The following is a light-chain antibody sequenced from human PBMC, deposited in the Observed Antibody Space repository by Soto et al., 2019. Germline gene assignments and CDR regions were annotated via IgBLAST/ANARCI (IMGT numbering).Light chain of an antibody. V-gene: IGKV1-5*03. CDR3: QQYNSSLWT. Sequence: DIQMTQSPSTLSAYVGYRVTITYRASQTISSWLAWYQQKPGKPPKILIYKASSLESGVRSRFSGSGSGTEFTLTISRLQPDDFETYYCQQYNSSLWTFGQGTKVDIK. CDR1: QTISSW. J-gene: IGKJ1*01. CDR2: KAS.